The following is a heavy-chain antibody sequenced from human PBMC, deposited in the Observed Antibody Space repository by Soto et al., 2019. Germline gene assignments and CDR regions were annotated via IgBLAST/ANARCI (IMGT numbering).Heavy chain of an antibody. J-gene: IGHJ5*02. V-gene: IGHV4-59*12. CDR1: CGSIITDD. D-gene: IGHD3-22*01. CDR2: IYYSGSN. Sequence: SETLSLTCTVSCGSIITDDGSGILQPPGKGLEAIGYIYYSGSNNDNPCLKSRVTISVDRSKNQFSLKLSSVPAADTAVYYCASALYSTDSSGYSCNWFDTWGQGTLVTVYS. CDR3: ASALYSTDSSGYSCNWFDT.